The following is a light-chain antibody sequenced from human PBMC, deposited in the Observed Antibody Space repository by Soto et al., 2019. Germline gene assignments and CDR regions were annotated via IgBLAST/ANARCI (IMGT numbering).Light chain of an antibody. CDR1: QSISSY. CDR2: AAT. Sequence: DIQMTQSPSSLSASVGDRVTITFRASQSISSYLNWYQHKQGKAPNLLIYAATTLQSGVPSRLSGSGSGTDSTLTISSLQPEDFATYHCQQCYSNPRPFGKGSKV. V-gene: IGKV1-39*01. J-gene: IGKJ1*01. CDR3: QQCYSNPRP.